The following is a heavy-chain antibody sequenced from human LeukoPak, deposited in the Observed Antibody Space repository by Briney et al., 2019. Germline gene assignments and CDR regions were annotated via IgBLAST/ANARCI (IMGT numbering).Heavy chain of an antibody. V-gene: IGHV4-61*02. CDR2: IYTSGST. J-gene: IGHJ5*02. D-gene: IGHD3-16*01. Sequence: SQTLSLTCTVSGGSISSGSYYWSWLRQPAGQGLEWIVRIYTSGSTNYNPSLKSRVTISVDTSKNQFSLKLSSVTAADTAVYYCARVLIQPSPWFDPWGQGTLVTVSS. CDR1: GGSISSGSYY. CDR3: ARVLIQPSPWFDP.